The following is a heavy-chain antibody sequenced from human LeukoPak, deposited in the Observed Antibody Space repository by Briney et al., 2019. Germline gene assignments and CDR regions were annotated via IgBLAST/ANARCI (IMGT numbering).Heavy chain of an antibody. CDR3: AGCAGNSCYFDY. CDR2: IKQDGSAK. J-gene: IGHJ4*02. Sequence: PGGSLRLSCAASGFSFISYWMSWVRQAPGKGLEWVANIKQDGSAKNYVDSVKGRFTFSRDNAKNSLYLQLNSLRAEDTAVYYCAGCAGNSCYFDYWGQGTLVIVSS. V-gene: IGHV3-7*01. D-gene: IGHD1-1*01. CDR1: GFSFISYW.